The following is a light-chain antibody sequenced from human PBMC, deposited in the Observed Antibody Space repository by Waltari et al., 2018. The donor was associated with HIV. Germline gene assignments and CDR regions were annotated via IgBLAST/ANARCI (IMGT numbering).Light chain of an antibody. CDR2: GAS. V-gene: IGKV3-15*01. CDR3: QQFNVWPQT. J-gene: IGKJ2*01. CDR1: QGVDND. Sequence: ILMTQSPASLSVSLGERATLSCRASQGVDNDLAWYQHRPGQAPRLLFSGASTRATGVPGRFSGSGSGTDFTLTISRLESEDSAIYYCQQFNVWPQTFGQGTKLEVK.